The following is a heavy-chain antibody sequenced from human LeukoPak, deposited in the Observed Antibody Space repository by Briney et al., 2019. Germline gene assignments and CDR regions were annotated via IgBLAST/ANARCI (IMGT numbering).Heavy chain of an antibody. CDR3: ARGLDKYDYWSGYFLAY. CDR1: GYTFTGYY. V-gene: IGHV1-2*02. Sequence: ASVKVSCKASGYTFTGYYMYWVRQAPGQGLEWMGWINPNSGGTNYAQTFQGRVTMTRDTSTSTAYMELSRLRSDDTAVYYCARGLDKYDYWSGYFLAYWGQGTLVTVSS. D-gene: IGHD3-3*01. J-gene: IGHJ4*02. CDR2: INPNSGGT.